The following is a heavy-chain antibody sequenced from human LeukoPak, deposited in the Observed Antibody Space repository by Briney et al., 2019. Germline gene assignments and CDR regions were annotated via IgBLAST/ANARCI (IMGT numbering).Heavy chain of an antibody. J-gene: IGHJ4*02. D-gene: IGHD1-14*01. CDR2: IYYSGST. Sequence: SETLSLTCSVSGGSISSYYWGWIRQPPGKGLEWIGNIYYSGSTYYNPSLKSRVSISVDTSKNQFSLKLTSVTAADTAVYYCARAPEYGLYYFDYWGQGTLVTVSS. CDR3: ARAPEYGLYYFDY. V-gene: IGHV4-39*07. CDR1: GGSISSYY.